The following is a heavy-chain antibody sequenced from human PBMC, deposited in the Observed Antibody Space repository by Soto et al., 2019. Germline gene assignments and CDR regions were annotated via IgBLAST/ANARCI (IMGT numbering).Heavy chain of an antibody. CDR1: GFTFSSYW. V-gene: IGHV3-21*01. CDR3: ASARRSLGSGYKFDY. D-gene: IGHD3-3*01. J-gene: IGHJ4*02. Sequence: GGSLRLSCAASGFTFSSYWMHWVRQAPGKGLEWVSSISSSSSYIYYADSVKGRFTISRDNAKNSLYLQMNSLRAEDTAVYYCASARRSLGSGYKFDYWGQGTLVTVSS. CDR2: ISSSSSYI.